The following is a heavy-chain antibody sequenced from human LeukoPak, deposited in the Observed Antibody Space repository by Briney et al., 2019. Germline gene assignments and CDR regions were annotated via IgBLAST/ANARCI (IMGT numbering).Heavy chain of an antibody. CDR2: IVPILGIA. D-gene: IGHD2-2*01. CDR1: GGTFSSYA. V-gene: IGHV1-69*04. Sequence: GASVKVSCKASGGTFSSYAISWVRQAPGQGLEWMGRIVPILGIANYAQKFQGRVTITADKSTSTAYMELSSLRSEDTAVYYCARARVIVVVPAANPPYYGMDVWGQGTTVIVSS. J-gene: IGHJ6*02. CDR3: ARARVIVVVPAANPPYYGMDV.